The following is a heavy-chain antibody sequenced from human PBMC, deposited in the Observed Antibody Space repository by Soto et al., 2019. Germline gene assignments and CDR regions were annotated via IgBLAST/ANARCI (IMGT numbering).Heavy chain of an antibody. D-gene: IGHD5-18*01. CDR2: ISYGVST. CDR3: SRGILV. V-gene: IGHV4-31*03. CDR1: GGSINSGGYC. J-gene: IGHJ1*01. Sequence: QVQLQESGPGLVKPSQTLSLTCTVSGGSINSGGYCWRWIRQHPGKGLDWIGCISYGVSTSYNPSLKSGVTISVVTSKNQFSLKLTSVTAADTAVYYCSRGILVWGQGALITVSS.